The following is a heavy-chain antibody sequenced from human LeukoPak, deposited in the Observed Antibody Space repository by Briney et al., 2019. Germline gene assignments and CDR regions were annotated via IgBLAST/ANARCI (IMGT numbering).Heavy chain of an antibody. J-gene: IGHJ5*02. V-gene: IGHV3-30*18. CDR1: GFTFSSYA. Sequence: GGSLRLSCAASGFTFSSYAMHWVRQAPGKGLEWVAVISYDGSNKYYADSVKGRFTISRDNSKNTVYLEMNSLRADDTAVYYCAKDLLRDRWFGESWGQGTLVTVSS. D-gene: IGHD3-10*01. CDR3: AKDLLRDRWFGES. CDR2: ISYDGSNK.